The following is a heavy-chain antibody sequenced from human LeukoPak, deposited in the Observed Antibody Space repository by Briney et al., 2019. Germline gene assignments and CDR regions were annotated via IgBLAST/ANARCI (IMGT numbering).Heavy chain of an antibody. J-gene: IGHJ6*02. V-gene: IGHV4-30-4*08. CDR3: ARTGDGYYYYNGMDV. CDR2: IYYSGST. D-gene: IGHD7-27*01. Sequence: PSETLSLTCTVSGGSISSGDYYWSWIRQPPGKGLEWIGYIYYSGSTYYNPSLKSRVTISVDMSKNQFSLKLSSVTAADTAVYYCARTGDGYYYYNGMDVWGQGTTVTVSS. CDR1: GGSISSGDYY.